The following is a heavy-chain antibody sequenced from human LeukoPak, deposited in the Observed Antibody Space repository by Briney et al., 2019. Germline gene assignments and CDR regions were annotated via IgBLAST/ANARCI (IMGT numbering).Heavy chain of an antibody. D-gene: IGHD4-11*01. Sequence: ASVKVSCKASGYTFTGYYMHWVRQAPGQGLEWMGWINPNSGGTNYAQKFQGRVTMTRDTSISTAYMELSRLRSDDTAVYYCARDPTTPSGGSWFGFDYWGQGTLVTVSS. J-gene: IGHJ4*02. CDR3: ARDPTTPSGGSWFGFDY. V-gene: IGHV1-2*02. CDR1: GYTFTGYY. CDR2: INPNSGGT.